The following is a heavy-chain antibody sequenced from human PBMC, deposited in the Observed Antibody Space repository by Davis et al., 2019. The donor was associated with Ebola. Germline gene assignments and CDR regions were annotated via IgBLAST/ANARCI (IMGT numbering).Heavy chain of an antibody. D-gene: IGHD4-17*01. CDR3: ARDSTVTTRLYYYYYYGMDV. CDR1: GYTFTSYY. CDR2: INPSGGSP. J-gene: IGHJ6*02. Sequence: ASVKVSCKASGYTFTSYYMHWVRQAPGQGLEWMGIINPSGGSPSYAQKFQGRVTMTRDTSTSTVYMELSSLRSEDTAVYYCARDSTVTTRLYYYYYYGMDVWGQGTTVTVSS. V-gene: IGHV1-46*01.